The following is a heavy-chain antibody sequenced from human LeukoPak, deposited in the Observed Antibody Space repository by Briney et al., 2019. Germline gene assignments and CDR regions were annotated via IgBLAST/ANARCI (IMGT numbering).Heavy chain of an antibody. J-gene: IGHJ4*02. D-gene: IGHD5-18*01. CDR3: ARDNGYSYGPVDY. CDR1: GFSFRSFS. Sequence: QPGGSLRLSCAASGFSFRSFSMPWVCQAPGKGLEYISAISDNGASTYYAKSVKGRFTISRDNPQNTLWLQMSSLRAEDMAVYYCARDNGYSYGPVDYWGQGTLVTVSS. V-gene: IGHV3-64*01. CDR2: ISDNGAST.